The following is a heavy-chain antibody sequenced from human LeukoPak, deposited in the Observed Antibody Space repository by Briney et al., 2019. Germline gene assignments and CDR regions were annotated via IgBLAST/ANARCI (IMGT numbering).Heavy chain of an antibody. D-gene: IGHD3-16*01. CDR1: GYTFTSYG. Sequence: ASVKVSCKASGYTFTSYGISWVRQATGQGLEWMGWMNPNSGNTGYAQKFQGRVTMTRDTSISTAYMELSSLRSEDTAVYYCARGSRRYYDSPDFDYWGQGTLVTVSS. CDR2: MNPNSGNT. J-gene: IGHJ4*02. CDR3: ARGSRRYYDSPDFDY. V-gene: IGHV1-8*02.